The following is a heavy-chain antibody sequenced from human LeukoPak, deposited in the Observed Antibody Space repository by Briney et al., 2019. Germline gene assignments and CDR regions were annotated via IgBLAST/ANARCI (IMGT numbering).Heavy chain of an antibody. J-gene: IGHJ3*02. Sequence: SETLSLTCTVSGGSISSSSYYWGWIRQPPGKGLEWIGCIYYSGSTYYNPSLKSRVTISVDTSKNQFSLKLSSVTAADTAVYYCARTPLVVVAATNAFDIWGQGTMVTVSS. CDR2: IYYSGST. V-gene: IGHV4-39*07. CDR3: ARTPLVVVAATNAFDI. CDR1: GGSISSSSYY. D-gene: IGHD2-15*01.